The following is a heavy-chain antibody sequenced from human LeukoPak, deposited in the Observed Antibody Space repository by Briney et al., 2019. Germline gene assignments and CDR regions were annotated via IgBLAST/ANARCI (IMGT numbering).Heavy chain of an antibody. Sequence: DSVKVSCKASGYTFTVYYIHWVRQAPGQGLEWMGWIDTNNGETHYAQKFQGRVTMTRDTSISTAYMELSRLTSDDTAVYFCARDEGRGGDLGYWGQGTLVSVHS. CDR3: ARDEGRGGDLGY. CDR2: IDTNNGET. V-gene: IGHV1-2*02. D-gene: IGHD3-16*01. CDR1: GYTFTVYY. J-gene: IGHJ4*02.